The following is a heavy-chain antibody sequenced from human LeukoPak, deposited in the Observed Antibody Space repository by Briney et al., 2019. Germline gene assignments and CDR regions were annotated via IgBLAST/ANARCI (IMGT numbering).Heavy chain of an antibody. CDR3: ARVPRGVVDY. J-gene: IGHJ4*02. CDR1: GFTFSNYW. Sequence: GGSLRLSCVASGFTFSNYWMHWIRQAPGKGLVWVSYTNSDGSGTNYADSVKGRFTISRDNAKNSLYLQMNSLRAEDTAVYYCARVPRGVVDYWGQGTLVTVSS. V-gene: IGHV3-74*01. CDR2: TNSDGSGT. D-gene: IGHD3-10*01.